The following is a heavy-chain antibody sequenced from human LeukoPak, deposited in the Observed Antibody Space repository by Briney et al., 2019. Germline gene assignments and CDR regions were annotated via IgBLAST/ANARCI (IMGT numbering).Heavy chain of an antibody. CDR3: ARGGDPFTFADFDY. CDR2: IYTSGST. Sequence: KASETLSLTCTVSGDSISSGNYYWTWIRQPAGKGLEWIGRIYTSGSTNYNPSLKSRVTISVDTSKNQFSLKLSSVTAADTAVYYCARGGDPFTFADFDYWGQGTLVTVSS. J-gene: IGHJ4*02. D-gene: IGHD2/OR15-2a*01. V-gene: IGHV4-61*02. CDR1: GDSISSGNYY.